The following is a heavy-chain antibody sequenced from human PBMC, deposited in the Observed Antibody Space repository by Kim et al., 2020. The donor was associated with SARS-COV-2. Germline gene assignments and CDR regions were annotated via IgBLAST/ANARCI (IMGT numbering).Heavy chain of an antibody. CDR2: ISYDGSNK. Sequence: GGSLRLSCAASGFTFSSYAMHWVRQAPGKGLEWVAVISYDGSNKYYADSVKGRFTISRDNSKNTLYLQMNSLRAEDTAVYYCASGGGNSRDYYYYGMDVWGQGTTVTVSS. J-gene: IGHJ6*02. CDR1: GFTFSSYA. V-gene: IGHV3-30*04. CDR3: ASGGGNSRDYYYYGMDV. D-gene: IGHD2-21*02.